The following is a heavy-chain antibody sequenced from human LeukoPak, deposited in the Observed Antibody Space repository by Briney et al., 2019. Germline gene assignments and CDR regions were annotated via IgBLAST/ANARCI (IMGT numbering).Heavy chain of an antibody. Sequence: SETLSLTCTVSGGSISSGSYYWSWIRQPAGKGLEWIGRIYTSGSTNYNPSLKSRVTISVDTSKNQFSLKLSSVTAADTAVYYCAGTYYYDSSGYNNIWGQGTMVTVSS. D-gene: IGHD3-22*01. J-gene: IGHJ3*02. CDR1: GGSISSGSYY. V-gene: IGHV4-61*02. CDR3: AGTYYYDSSGYNNI. CDR2: IYTSGST.